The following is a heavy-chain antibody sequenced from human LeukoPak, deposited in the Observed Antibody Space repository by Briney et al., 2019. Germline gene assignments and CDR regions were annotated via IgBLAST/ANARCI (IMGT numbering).Heavy chain of an antibody. CDR2: IYRSSNGETT. J-gene: IGHJ5*02. CDR1: GITFSNAW. Sequence: GGSLRLSCAASGITFSNAWMTWVRQAPGKGLEWVGRIYRSSNGETTDYGAPVKDRFTMSRDDSKNTLYLQMNSLKTEDTAVYYCTTYSSGSCPSWGQGTLVTVSS. V-gene: IGHV3-15*01. D-gene: IGHD6-19*01. CDR3: TTYSSGSCPS.